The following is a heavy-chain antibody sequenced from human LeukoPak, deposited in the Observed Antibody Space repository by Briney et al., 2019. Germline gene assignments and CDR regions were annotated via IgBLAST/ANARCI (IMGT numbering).Heavy chain of an antibody. V-gene: IGHV3-53*01. D-gene: IGHD3-10*01. J-gene: IGHJ4*02. CDR3: AREVSMRTGEDY. CDR2: IYSGGST. Sequence: PGGSLRLSCAASGFTVSSNYMSWVRQAPGKGLEWVSVIYSGGSTYYADSVEGRFTISRDNSKNTLYLQMNSLRAEDTAVYYCAREVSMRTGEDYWGQGTLVTVSS. CDR1: GFTVSSNY.